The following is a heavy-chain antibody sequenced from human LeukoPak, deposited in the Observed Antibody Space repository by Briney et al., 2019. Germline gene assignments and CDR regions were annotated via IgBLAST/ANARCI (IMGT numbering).Heavy chain of an antibody. J-gene: IGHJ4*02. Sequence: SETLSLTCSVSGGSISSLYWSWIRQPPGKGLEWIGYIYCTGSTNYNPSLKSRVTMFVDMSKNQFSLRLSSVTAADTAVYYCARHRAYSSSSPFDYWGQGTLVTVSS. CDR1: GGSISSLY. CDR3: ARHRAYSSSSPFDY. V-gene: IGHV4-59*08. CDR2: IYCTGST. D-gene: IGHD6-6*01.